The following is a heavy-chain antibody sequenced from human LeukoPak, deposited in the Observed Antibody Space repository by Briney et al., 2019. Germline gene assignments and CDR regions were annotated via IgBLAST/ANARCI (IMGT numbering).Heavy chain of an antibody. CDR1: GFTFSSYW. CDR2: IKQDGSEK. D-gene: IGHD2-15*01. Sequence: GGSLRLSCAASGFTFSSYWMSWVRQAPGKGLEWVANIKQDGSEKYYVDSVKGRFTISRDNAKNSLYLQVNSLRADDTAVYYCARVDPVVAETYFDYWGQGTLVTVSS. CDR3: ARVDPVVAETYFDY. J-gene: IGHJ4*02. V-gene: IGHV3-7*01.